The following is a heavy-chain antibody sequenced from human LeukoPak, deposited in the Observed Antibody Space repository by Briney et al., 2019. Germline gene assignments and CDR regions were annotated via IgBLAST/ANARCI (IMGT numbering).Heavy chain of an antibody. CDR1: GYIFTQYG. V-gene: IGHV1-18*01. CDR2: ISTYNGNT. CDR3: ARRTGYNYYYMDV. D-gene: IGHD3/OR15-3a*01. J-gene: IGHJ6*03. Sequence: ASVKVSCKASGYIFTQYGISWVRQAPGQGLEWMASISTYNGNTNYAQNLQGRVTMPTDTSTSTAYMELRSLRSDDTAVYYCARRTGYNYYYMDVWGQGTTVTVSS.